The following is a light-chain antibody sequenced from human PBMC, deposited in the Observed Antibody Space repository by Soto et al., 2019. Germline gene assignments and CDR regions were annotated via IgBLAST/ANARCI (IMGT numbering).Light chain of an antibody. V-gene: IGKV2D-29*02. CDR3: MQSTQLPPT. J-gene: IGKJ5*01. CDR1: QSLLHITGETF. Sequence: FVMTQPPLSLSVAPGQPASISCKSSQSLLHITGETFLFWYLQKPGQSPQLLIYEVSTRVSGVPDRFSGSGSGTDFTLEISRVETDDVGIYYCMQSTQLPPTFGQGTRLEIK. CDR2: EVS.